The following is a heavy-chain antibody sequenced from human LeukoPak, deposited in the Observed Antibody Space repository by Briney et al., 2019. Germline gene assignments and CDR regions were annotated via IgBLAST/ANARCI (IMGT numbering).Heavy chain of an antibody. CDR2: INPSGGST. J-gene: IGHJ4*02. Sequence: GASVKVSCKASGYTFTSYYMHWVRQAPGQGLEWMGIINPSGGSTSYAQKFQGRVTMARDMSTSTVYMELSSLRSEDTAVYYCAREHTLGGFFDYWGQGTLVTVSS. CDR1: GYTFTSYY. V-gene: IGHV1-46*01. CDR3: AREHTLGGFFDY. D-gene: IGHD3-16*01.